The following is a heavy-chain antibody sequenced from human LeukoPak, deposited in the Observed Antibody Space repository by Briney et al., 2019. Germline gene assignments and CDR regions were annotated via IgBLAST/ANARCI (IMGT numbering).Heavy chain of an antibody. J-gene: IGHJ4*02. V-gene: IGHV3-7*01. D-gene: IGHD4/OR15-4a*01. CDR1: GFNFRIYW. CDR3: ARDTLGEGEDANYAVYYFDY. CDR2: IKQNGNEK. Sequence: GGSLRLSCAASGFNFRIYWMSWVRQAPGKGLEWVANIKQNGNEKYYMGSVKGRFTISRDNAKNSLDLQLNNLRAEDTAVYYCARDTLGEGEDANYAVYYFDYWGQGTPVTVSS.